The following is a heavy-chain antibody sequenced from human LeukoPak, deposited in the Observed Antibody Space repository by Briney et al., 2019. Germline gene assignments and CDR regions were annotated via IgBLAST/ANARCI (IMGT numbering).Heavy chain of an antibody. Sequence: SETLSLTCTVSGGSISSSSYYWGWFRQPPGKGLEWIGSIYHSGSTYYNPSLKSRVTISVDTSKNQFSLKLSSVTAADTAVYYCARDTKDDSSGYYYVWFDPWGQGTLVTVSS. CDR1: GGSISSSSYY. J-gene: IGHJ5*02. CDR3: ARDTKDDSSGYYYVWFDP. V-gene: IGHV4-39*07. D-gene: IGHD3-22*01. CDR2: IYHSGST.